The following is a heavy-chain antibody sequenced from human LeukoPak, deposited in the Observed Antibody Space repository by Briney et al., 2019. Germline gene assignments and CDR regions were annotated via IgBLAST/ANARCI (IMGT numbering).Heavy chain of an antibody. J-gene: IGHJ4*02. D-gene: IGHD2-2*01. CDR2: IYYSGST. V-gene: IGHV4-39*01. CDR3: AALPRDIVVVPAAMRFDY. Sequence: SETLSLTCTVSGGSFSSSSYYWGWIRQPPGKGLEWIGSIYYSGSTYYNPSLKSRVTISVDTSKNQFSLKLSSVPAAHTAVYYCAALPRDIVVVPAAMRFDYWGQGTLVTVSS. CDR1: GGSFSSSSYY.